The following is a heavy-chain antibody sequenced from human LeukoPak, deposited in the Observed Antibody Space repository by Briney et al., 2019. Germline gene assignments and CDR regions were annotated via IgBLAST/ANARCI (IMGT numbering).Heavy chain of an antibody. CDR1: GYTFTGYY. J-gene: IGHJ6*02. CDR2: INPNSGGT. D-gene: IGHD6-13*01. CDR3: ARFPLDIAAAGINGMDV. Sequence: ASVKVSCKASGYTFTGYYMHWVRQAPGQGLEWMGWINPNSGGTNYAQKFQGWVTMTRDTSISTAYMELSRLRSDDTAVYYCARFPLDIAAAGINGMDVWGQGTTVTVSS. V-gene: IGHV1-2*04.